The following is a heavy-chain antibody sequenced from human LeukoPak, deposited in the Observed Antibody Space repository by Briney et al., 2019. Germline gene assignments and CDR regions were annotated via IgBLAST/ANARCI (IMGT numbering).Heavy chain of an antibody. J-gene: IGHJ3*02. Sequence: PSETLSLTCTVSGGSMSNYYWHWVRQPAGKGLEWIGYISYIGSTNYNPSLKSRVTISIDTSKNQFSLKLSSVTAADTAVYYCARDLVTVTKGFDIWGQGTMVSVSS. CDR3: ARDLVTVTKGFDI. V-gene: IGHV4-59*01. CDR2: ISYIGST. CDR1: GGSMSNYY. D-gene: IGHD4-17*01.